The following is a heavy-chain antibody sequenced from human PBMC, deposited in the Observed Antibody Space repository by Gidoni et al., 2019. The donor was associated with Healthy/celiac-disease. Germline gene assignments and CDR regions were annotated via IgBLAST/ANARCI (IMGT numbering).Heavy chain of an antibody. CDR1: GYTLTELS. J-gene: IGHJ4*02. D-gene: IGHD3-22*01. CDR3: ATVRVYYDSSGYDY. V-gene: IGHV1-24*01. CDR2: FDPEDGET. Sequence: QVQLVQYGAAVKRPGASVKVSCKVSGYTLTELSMHCVRQAPGKGLEWMGGFDPEDGETIYAQKFQGRVTMTEDTSTDTAYMELSSLRSEDTAVYYCATVRVYYDSSGYDYWGQGTLVTVSS.